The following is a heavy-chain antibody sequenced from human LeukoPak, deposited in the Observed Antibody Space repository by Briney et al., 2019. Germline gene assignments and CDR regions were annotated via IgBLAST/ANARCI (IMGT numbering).Heavy chain of an antibody. CDR3: ARGAPTGY. CDR1: GGSISSYY. J-gene: IGHJ4*02. CDR2: IYYSGST. V-gene: IGHV4-59*01. Sequence: PSETLSLTCTVSGGSISSYYWSWIRQPPGKGLEWIGYIYYSGSTNYNPSLKSRVTISVDTSKNQFSLKLSSVTAADTAMYYCARGAPTGYWGQGTLVTVSS.